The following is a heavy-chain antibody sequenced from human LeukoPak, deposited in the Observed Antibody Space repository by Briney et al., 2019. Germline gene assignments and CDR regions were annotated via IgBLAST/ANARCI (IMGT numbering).Heavy chain of an antibody. V-gene: IGHV3-21*01. J-gene: IGHJ4*02. CDR3: ARAGGGFDY. D-gene: IGHD3-10*01. CDR2: ISGTSTHI. Sequence: GGSLRLSCAASGFTFSRCGMNWVRQAPGKGLEWVSSISGTSTHIYYADSVRGRFTISRDNAKNSLYLQMNSLRAEDTALYYCARAGGGFDYWGQGTLVTVSS. CDR1: GFTFSRCG.